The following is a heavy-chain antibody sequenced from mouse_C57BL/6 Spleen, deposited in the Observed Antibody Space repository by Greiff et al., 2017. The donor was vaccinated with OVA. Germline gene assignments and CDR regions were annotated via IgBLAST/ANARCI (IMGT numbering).Heavy chain of an antibody. CDR1: GFTFSSYA. CDR3: ARDSTAFDY. CDR2: LSDGGSYT. J-gene: IGHJ2*01. Sequence: EVKVEESGGGLVKPGGSLKLSCAASGFTFSSYAMSWVRQTPEKRLEWVATLSDGGSYTYYTDNVKGRFPISRDNAKNNLYLQMSQLKSEDTAMYYCARDSTAFDYWGQGTTLTVSS. D-gene: IGHD4-1*02. V-gene: IGHV5-4*01.